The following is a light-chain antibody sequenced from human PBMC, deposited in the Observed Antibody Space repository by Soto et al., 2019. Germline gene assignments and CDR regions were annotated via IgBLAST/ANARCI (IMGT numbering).Light chain of an antibody. Sequence: PVLTQAPSASASLGASVKLTCTLSSGHASYAIAWHQQQPEKGPRYLMKVSSDGSHNKGDGIPDRFSGSSSGAERYLSITSLQSEDEADYYCQTWGAGIGVFGGGTKLTVL. CDR1: SGHASYA. V-gene: IGLV4-69*01. CDR3: QTWGAGIGV. CDR2: VSSDGSH. J-gene: IGLJ3*02.